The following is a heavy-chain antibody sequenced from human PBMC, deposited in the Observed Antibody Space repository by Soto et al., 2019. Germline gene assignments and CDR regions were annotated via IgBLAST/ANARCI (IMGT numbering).Heavy chain of an antibody. CDR2: IYSGGST. Sequence: EVQLVESGGGLTQPGGSLRLSCAASGFTVSSNYMSWVRQTPGKGLEWVSVIYSGGSTYSADSVKGRFTISRDNSKNTLYLQMNSLRAEDTAVYYCARAYNWNDAYFDHWGQGTLVTVSS. D-gene: IGHD1-1*01. CDR3: ARAYNWNDAYFDH. CDR1: GFTVSSNY. V-gene: IGHV3-53*01. J-gene: IGHJ4*02.